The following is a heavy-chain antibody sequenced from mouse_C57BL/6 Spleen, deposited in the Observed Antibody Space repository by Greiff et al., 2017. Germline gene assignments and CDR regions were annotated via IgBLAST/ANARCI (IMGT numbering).Heavy chain of an antibody. CDR2: ILPGSGNT. CDR1: GYTFTGYW. J-gene: IGHJ2*01. CDR3: ASHTYFDY. Sequence: LVESGAELMKPGASVKLSCKATGYTFTGYWIEWVKQRPGHGLEWIGEILPGSGNTNYNEKFKGKATFTAYTSSNTAYMQLSSLTTEDSAIYYCASHTYFDYWGQGTTLTVSS. V-gene: IGHV1-9*01.